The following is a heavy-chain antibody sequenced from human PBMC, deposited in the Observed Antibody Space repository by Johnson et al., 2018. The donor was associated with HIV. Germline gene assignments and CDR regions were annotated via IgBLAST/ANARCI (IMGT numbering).Heavy chain of an antibody. CDR2: IGTAGDT. V-gene: IGHV3-13*01. CDR3: ARVIQAAGTVDDAFDI. Sequence: EVQLVEYGGGVVQPGGSLRLSCAASGFTVSSYDMHWVRQSTGKGLEWVSAIGTAGDTYYPGSVKGRFTISRENAKNSLYLQMNSLRAEDTAVYYCARVIQAAGTVDDAFDIWGQGTMVTVSS. D-gene: IGHD6-13*01. CDR1: GFTVSSYD. J-gene: IGHJ3*02.